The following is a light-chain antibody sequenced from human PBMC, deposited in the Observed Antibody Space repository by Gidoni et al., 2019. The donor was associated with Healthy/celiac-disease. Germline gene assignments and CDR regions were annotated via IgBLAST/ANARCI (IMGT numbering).Light chain of an antibody. CDR3: QQYDNLPLT. J-gene: IGKJ4*01. V-gene: IGKV1-33*01. Sequence: PSSLLASGGRRVTITCQGKRDISNYLNWYQQKPGKAPRLLIYGASNWETGVPARFSGSGSGTDFTFTISSLQPEDIATYYCQQYDNLPLTFGGGTKVEIK. CDR2: GAS. CDR1: RDISNY.